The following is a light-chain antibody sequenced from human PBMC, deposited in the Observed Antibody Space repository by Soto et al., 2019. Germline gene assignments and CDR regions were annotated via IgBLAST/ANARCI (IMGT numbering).Light chain of an antibody. CDR2: DSN. CDR1: TGAVTSGHY. V-gene: IGLV7-46*01. CDR3: LLSYSGARM. J-gene: IGLJ3*02. Sequence: QAVVTQEPSLTVSPGGTVTLTCGSNTGAVTSGHYPYWFQQKPGQAPRTLIYDSNNKHSWTPARFSGSLLGGKAALTLSGAQPEDEAEYYCLLSYSGARMFGGGTKLTVL.